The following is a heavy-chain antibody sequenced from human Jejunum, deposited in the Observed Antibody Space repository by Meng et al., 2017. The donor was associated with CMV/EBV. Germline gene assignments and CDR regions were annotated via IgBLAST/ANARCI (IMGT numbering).Heavy chain of an antibody. J-gene: IGHJ4*02. Sequence: CAVYGGSFSGYYWSWIRQPPGKGLEWIGEINHSGSTNYNPSLKSRVTISVDTSKNQFSLKLSSVTAADTAVYYCARGLIGLTGTVFDYWGQGTLVTV. CDR2: INHSGST. CDR3: ARGLIGLTGTVFDY. D-gene: IGHD1/OR15-1a*01. CDR1: GGSFSGYY. V-gene: IGHV4-34*01.